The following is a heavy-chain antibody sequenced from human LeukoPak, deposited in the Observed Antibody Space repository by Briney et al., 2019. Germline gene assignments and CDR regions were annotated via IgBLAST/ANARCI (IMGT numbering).Heavy chain of an antibody. Sequence: EASVKVSCKASGYTFTSYGISWVRQAPGQGLEWMGWISAYNGNTNYAQKLQGRVTMTTDTTTSTAYMELRSLRSDDTAVYYCARVAGYCSGGSCYSPYYYYYYMDVWGKGTTVTISS. CDR3: ARVAGYCSGGSCYSPYYYYYYMDV. CDR2: ISAYNGNT. CDR1: GYTFTSYG. V-gene: IGHV1-18*01. D-gene: IGHD2-15*01. J-gene: IGHJ6*03.